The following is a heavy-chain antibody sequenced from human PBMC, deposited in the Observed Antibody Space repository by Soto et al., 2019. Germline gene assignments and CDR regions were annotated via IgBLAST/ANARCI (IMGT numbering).Heavy chain of an antibody. CDR2: IYYSGYT. V-gene: IGHV4-59*01. CDR3: ARAGDFSATRYYYDLDV. Sequence: SETLSLTCTVSGGSISSYYWSWVRQPPGKGLEWIGYIYYSGYTNYNPSLKSRVTISVDTSKNEFSLKLTSVTAADTAVYYCARAGDFSATRYYYDLDVWGQGTTVTVSS. CDR1: GGSISSYY. J-gene: IGHJ6*02. D-gene: IGHD2-15*01.